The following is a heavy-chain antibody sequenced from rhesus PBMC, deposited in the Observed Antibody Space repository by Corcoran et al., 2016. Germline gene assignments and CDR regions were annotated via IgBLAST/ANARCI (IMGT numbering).Heavy chain of an antibody. CDR1: GGSISNYYV. CDR2: IYGIGGTT. Sequence: QVQLQESGPAVVKPSETLSPPCAVSGGSISNYYVWSWIRQSPGKGLEWIGGIYGIGGTTEYNPFLKSRVSISMDTSKNQLSLKVTSVTAADTAVYYCASTDCSNSDCSSGDYWGQGVLVTVSS. CDR3: ASTDCSNSDCSSGDY. V-gene: IGHV4-93*02. D-gene: IGHD2-15*01. J-gene: IGHJ4*01.